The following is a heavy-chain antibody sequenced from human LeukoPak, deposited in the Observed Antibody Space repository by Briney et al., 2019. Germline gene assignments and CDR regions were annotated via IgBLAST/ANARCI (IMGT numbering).Heavy chain of an antibody. V-gene: IGHV1-2*02. Sequence: GASVKVSCKASGYTFTSYYMHWVRQAPGQGLEWMGWINPNSGGTNFAQKFQGRVTMTRDTSISTAYMELSRLRSDDTAVYYCARGRDYSSSQFDYWGQGTLVTVSS. CDR2: INPNSGGT. CDR1: GYTFTSYY. D-gene: IGHD6-6*01. CDR3: ARGRDYSSSQFDY. J-gene: IGHJ4*02.